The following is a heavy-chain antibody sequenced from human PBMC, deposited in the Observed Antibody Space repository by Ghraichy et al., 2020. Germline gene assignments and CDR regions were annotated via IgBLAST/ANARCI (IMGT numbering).Heavy chain of an antibody. Sequence: SETLSLTCTVSGGSISTYYWSWIRQPPGRGLEWIGYIHYSGNTNYNPSLKSRVTISVDTSKNQFSLKLSSVTAADTAVYYCARDLVSQVGYYYGMDVWGQGTTVTVSS. V-gene: IGHV4-59*01. J-gene: IGHJ6*02. CDR3: ARDLVSQVGYYYGMDV. CDR1: GGSISTYY. CDR2: IHYSGNT. D-gene: IGHD1-26*01.